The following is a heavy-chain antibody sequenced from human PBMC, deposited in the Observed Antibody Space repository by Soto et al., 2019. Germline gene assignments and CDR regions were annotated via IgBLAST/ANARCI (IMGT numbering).Heavy chain of an antibody. V-gene: IGHV1-46*01. Sequence: GASVKVSCKASGYTFTSYYMHWVRQAPGQGLEWMGIIDPSGGSTSYAQKFQGRVTMTRDTSTSTVYMELSSLRSEDTAVYYCARDLIFGGDTYSYYYGMDVWGQGTTVTVSS. CDR3: ARDLIFGGDTYSYYYGMDV. CDR2: IDPSGGST. D-gene: IGHD3-3*01. J-gene: IGHJ6*02. CDR1: GYTFTSYY.